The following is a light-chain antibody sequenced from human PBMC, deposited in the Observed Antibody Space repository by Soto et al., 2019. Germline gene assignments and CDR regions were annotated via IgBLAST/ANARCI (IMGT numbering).Light chain of an antibody. CDR1: SSDVGSYNL. CDR2: DVS. V-gene: IGLV2-23*02. J-gene: IGLJ3*02. CDR3: CSYAGSSTFPWV. Sequence: QSALTQPASVFGSPGQSITISCTGTSSDVGSYNLVSWYQQHPGKAPKLMIYDVSKRPSGVSNRFSGSKSGNTASLTISGLQADDEADYYCCSYAGSSTFPWVFGGGTKLTVL.